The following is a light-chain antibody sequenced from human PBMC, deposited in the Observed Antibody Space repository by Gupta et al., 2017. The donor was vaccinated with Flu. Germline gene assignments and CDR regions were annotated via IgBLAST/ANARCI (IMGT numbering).Light chain of an antibody. CDR1: SSDIGAYNY. Sequence: SSDIGAYNYVSWYQRHPGKASKLLIYGVSSRPSGISNRFSGSKSDNTASLTISGVQPEDEADYFCSSSSGSTTPWVFGGGTKLTVL. CDR3: SSSSGSTTPWV. V-gene: IGLV2-14*01. CDR2: GVS. J-gene: IGLJ3*02.